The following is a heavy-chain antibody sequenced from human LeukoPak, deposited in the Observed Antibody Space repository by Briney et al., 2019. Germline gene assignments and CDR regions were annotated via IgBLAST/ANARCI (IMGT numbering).Heavy chain of an antibody. J-gene: IGHJ4*02. CDR1: GFTFSNYA. CDR3: ARGRDGSGIYFDY. Sequence: GRSLRLSCAASGFTFSNYAMHWVRQAPGKGLEWVAVISYDGSNKYYADSVKGRFTISRDNSKNTLYLQMNSLRAEDTAVYYCARGRDGSGIYFDYWGQGTLVTVSS. CDR2: ISYDGSNK. D-gene: IGHD3-10*01. V-gene: IGHV3-30-3*01.